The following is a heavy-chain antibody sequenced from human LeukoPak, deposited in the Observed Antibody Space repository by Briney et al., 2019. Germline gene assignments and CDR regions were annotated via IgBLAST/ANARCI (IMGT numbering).Heavy chain of an antibody. CDR3: AKGPNYFDS. J-gene: IGHJ4*02. Sequence: GGSLRLSCAASGFSFSNYWMHWVRQAPGKGPVWVTRMNSDGSATYYADSVQGRFTISRDNAKNTLYLQTNSLRAEDTAMYFCAKGPNYFDSWGQGTLVTVSS. CDR2: MNSDGSAT. V-gene: IGHV3-74*01. CDR1: GFSFSNYW.